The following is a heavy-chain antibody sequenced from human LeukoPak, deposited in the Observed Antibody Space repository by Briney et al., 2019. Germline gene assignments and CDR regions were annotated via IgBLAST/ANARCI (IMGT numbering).Heavy chain of an antibody. CDR2: IHLSGML. Sequence: PSETLSLTCTVSGASFNSDDQYWNWLRQSPGKGLQWIGSIHLSGMLYNNPSLESRVTMSRDTSKNQFSLNLNSVTAADTAVYFCSRGLDSRKLGYWGQGILVTVSS. V-gene: IGHV4-31*03. CDR1: GASFNSDDQY. D-gene: IGHD3-22*01. J-gene: IGHJ4*02. CDR3: SRGLDSRKLGY.